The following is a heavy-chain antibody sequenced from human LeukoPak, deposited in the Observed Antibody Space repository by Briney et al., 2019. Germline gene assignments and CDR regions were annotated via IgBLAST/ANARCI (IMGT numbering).Heavy chain of an antibody. V-gene: IGHV4-39*07. CDR1: GGSISSSSYY. CDR3: ASLSSNSALFDY. Sequence: SETLSLTCTVSGGSISSSSYYWGWIRQPPGKGLEWIGSIYYSGSTYYNPSLKSRVTISVDTSKNQFSLKLSSVAAADTAVYYCASLSSNSALFDYWGQGTLVTVSS. CDR2: IYYSGST. D-gene: IGHD6-6*01. J-gene: IGHJ4*02.